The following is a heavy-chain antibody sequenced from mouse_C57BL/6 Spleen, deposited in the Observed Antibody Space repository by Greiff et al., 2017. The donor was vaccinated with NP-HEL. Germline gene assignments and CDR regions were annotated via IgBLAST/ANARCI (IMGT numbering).Heavy chain of an antibody. J-gene: IGHJ3*01. CDR2: IDPETGGT. V-gene: IGHV1-15*01. Sequence: QVQLKQSGAGLVRPGASVTLSCKASGYTFTDYEMHWVKQTPVHGLEWIGAIDPETGGTAYNQKFKGKAILTADKSSSTAYMELRSLTSEDSAVYYCTERRDYNPAWFAYWGQGTLVTVSA. CDR1: GYTFTDYE. D-gene: IGHD2-13*01. CDR3: TERRDYNPAWFAY.